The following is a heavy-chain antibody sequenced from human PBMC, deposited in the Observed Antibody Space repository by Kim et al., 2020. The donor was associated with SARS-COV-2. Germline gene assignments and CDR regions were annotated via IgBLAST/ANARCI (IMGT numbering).Heavy chain of an antibody. D-gene: IGHD6-19*01. J-gene: IGHJ4*02. CDR2: IRSKANSYAT. Sequence: GGSLRLSCAASGFTFSGSAMHWVRQASGKGLEWVGRIRSKANSYATAYAASVKGRFTISRDDSKNTAYLQMNSLKTEDTAVYYCTRPSGPYYVAVAGDFDYWGQGTLVTVSS. CDR1: GFTFSGSA. CDR3: TRPSGPYYVAVAGDFDY. V-gene: IGHV3-73*01.